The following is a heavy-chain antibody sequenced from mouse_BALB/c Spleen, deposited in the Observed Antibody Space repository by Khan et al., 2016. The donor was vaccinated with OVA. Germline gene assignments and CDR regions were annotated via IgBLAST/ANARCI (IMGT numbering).Heavy chain of an antibody. D-gene: IGHD2-1*01. CDR2: IHYSGST. CDR1: GYSITSGYS. CDR3: ARLDGNYWYLDV. V-gene: IGHV3-1*02. Sequence: EVQLQESGPDLVKPSQSLSLTCTVTGYSITSGYSWHWIRQFPGNKLEWMGYIHYSGSTNYNPSLKSRLSFTRDTSKNQFVLHLNSETPEDTATCYCARLDGNYWYLDVGGAETTVTVS. J-gene: IGHJ1*01.